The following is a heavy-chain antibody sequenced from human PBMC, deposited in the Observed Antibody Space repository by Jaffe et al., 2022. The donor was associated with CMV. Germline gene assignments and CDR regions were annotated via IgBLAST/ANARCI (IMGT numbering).Heavy chain of an antibody. Sequence: QVQLQQWGAGLLKPSETLSLTCAVYGGSFSGYYWSWIRQPPGKGLEWIGEINHSGSTNYNPSLKSRVTISVDTSKNQFSLKLSSVTAADTAVYYCARGPQPKPHYYYMDVWGKGTTVTVSS. CDR3: ARGPQPKPHYYYMDV. J-gene: IGHJ6*03. CDR1: GGSFSGYY. V-gene: IGHV4-34*01. CDR2: INHSGST.